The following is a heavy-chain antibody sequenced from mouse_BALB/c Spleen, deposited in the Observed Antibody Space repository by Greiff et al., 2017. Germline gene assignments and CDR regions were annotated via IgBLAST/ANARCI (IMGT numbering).Heavy chain of an antibody. V-gene: IGHV14-3*02. CDR2: IDPANGNT. Sequence: VQLQQSGAELVKPGASVKLSCTASGFNIKDTYMHWVKQRPEQGLEWIGRIDPANGNTKYDPKFQGKATITADTSSNTAYLQLSSLKSEDTAVYNDARGGNYGGDAMDYWGQGTSVTVSS. D-gene: IGHD2-1*01. CDR3: ARGGNYGGDAMDY. CDR1: GFNIKDTY. J-gene: IGHJ4*01.